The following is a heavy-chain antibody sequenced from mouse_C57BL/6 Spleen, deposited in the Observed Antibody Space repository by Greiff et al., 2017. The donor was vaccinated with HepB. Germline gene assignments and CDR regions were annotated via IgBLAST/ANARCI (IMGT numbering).Heavy chain of an antibody. CDR3: ARSLRGRYYFDY. CDR1: GYSFTDYN. V-gene: IGHV1-39*01. CDR2: INPNYGTT. J-gene: IGHJ2*01. Sequence: VHVKQSGPELVKPGASVKISCKASGYSFTDYNMNWVKQSNGKSLEWIGVINPNYGTTSYNQKFKGKATLTVDQSSSTAYMQLNSLTSEDSAVYYCARSLRGRYYFDYWGQGTTLTVSS.